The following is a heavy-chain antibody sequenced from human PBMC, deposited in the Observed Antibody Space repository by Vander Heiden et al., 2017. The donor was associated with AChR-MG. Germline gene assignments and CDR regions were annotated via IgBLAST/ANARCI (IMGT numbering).Heavy chain of an antibody. D-gene: IGHD6-13*01. J-gene: IGHJ4*02. Sequence: QVQLRESGPLLVRPSETLSLPCSASGGSIRNCFWTWLRQPPAHGPKSLRNISVRDRAKSNPSIRNGVTISLDASKNQVSLDLISVTAADTAVYYCARVLADYSGSSLRDIDYWGEGVLGTVSS. CDR3: ARVLADYSGSSLRDIDY. CDR2: ISVRDRA. V-gene: IGHV4-59*01. CDR1: GGSIRNCF.